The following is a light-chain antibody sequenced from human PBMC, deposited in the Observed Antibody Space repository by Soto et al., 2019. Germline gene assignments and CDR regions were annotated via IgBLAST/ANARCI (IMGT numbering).Light chain of an antibody. CDR1: QSVDTK. J-gene: IGKJ4*01. CDR2: DAS. CDR3: QQRSNWPPLI. Sequence: ETVLTQSPATLSLARGERATLSCRATQSVDTKLVWYQQRPGQAPRLLIYDASKRATGIPARFSGSGSGTDFTLTISSLEPEDSAVYYCQQRSNWPPLIFGGGTKVEIK. V-gene: IGKV3-11*01.